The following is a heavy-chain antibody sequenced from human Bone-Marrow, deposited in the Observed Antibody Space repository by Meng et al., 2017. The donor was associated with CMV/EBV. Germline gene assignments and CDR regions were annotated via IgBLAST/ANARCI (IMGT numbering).Heavy chain of an antibody. CDR3: ARDLSGARDY. Sequence: VESGDGLVKSGGSLRLSFVDLVYRFSNYCVHWVRQVPGKGLVWVSRIDTDGSIIDYADSVKGRFTISRDNSKNTLYLQMNSLRVEDTGIYYCARDLSGARDYWGQGTLVTVSS. CDR1: VYRFSNYC. V-gene: IGHV3-74*01. D-gene: IGHD1-26*01. CDR2: IDTDGSII. J-gene: IGHJ4*02.